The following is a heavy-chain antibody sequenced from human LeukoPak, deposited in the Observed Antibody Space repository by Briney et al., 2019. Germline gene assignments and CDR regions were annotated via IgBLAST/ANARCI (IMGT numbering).Heavy chain of an antibody. CDR1: GYTFTSYG. Sequence: VASVKVSCKASGYTFTSYGISWVRQAPGQGLEWMGWISAYNGNTNYAQKLQGRVTMTTDTSTSTAYMELRSLRSDDTAVYYCASVEVTILYLIHQAGMDYWGQGTLVTVSS. D-gene: IGHD3-10*01. J-gene: IGHJ4*02. CDR3: ASVEVTILYLIHQAGMDY. V-gene: IGHV1-18*01. CDR2: ISAYNGNT.